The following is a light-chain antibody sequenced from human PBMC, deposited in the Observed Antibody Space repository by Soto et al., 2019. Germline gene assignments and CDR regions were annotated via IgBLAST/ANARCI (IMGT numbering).Light chain of an antibody. CDR1: QSVSSSY. V-gene: IGKV3-20*01. Sequence: EIVLTQSPGTLSLSPGERATLSCRASQSVSSSYLAWYQQKPGQAHRLLIYGASSRATGIPDRFSGSGSGKDFLLTVSRLDHEFFTYYYCQQYGGSLTFCQGTKVEIK. CDR2: GAS. J-gene: IGKJ1*01. CDR3: QQYGGSLT.